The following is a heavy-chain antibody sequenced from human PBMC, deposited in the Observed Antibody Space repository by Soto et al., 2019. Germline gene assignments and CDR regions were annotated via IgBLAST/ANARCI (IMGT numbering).Heavy chain of an antibody. D-gene: IGHD1-26*01. CDR2: IFPGDSDI. CDR1: GYSFTTYW. V-gene: IGHV5-51*01. J-gene: IGHJ3*02. Sequence: EVRLVQSGAEVKKAGESLKISCKGSGYSFTTYWIGWVRQKPGKGMEWMGIIFPGDSDIRYSPSLQGQDTISADKSITTAYLQWSSLKASDTAIYYCARQEIAGATSAFDIWGQGTLVTVSS. CDR3: ARQEIAGATSAFDI.